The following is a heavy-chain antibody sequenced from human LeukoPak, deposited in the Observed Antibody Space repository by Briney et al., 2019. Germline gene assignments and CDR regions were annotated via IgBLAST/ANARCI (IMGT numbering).Heavy chain of an antibody. V-gene: IGHV1-18*01. J-gene: IGHJ4*02. Sequence: GASVKVSCKASGYTFTSYGISRVRQAPGQGLEWMGWISAYNGNTNYAQKLRGRVTMTTDTSTSTAYMELRSLRSDDTAVYYCARGHPEYYYDSSGYYFDYWGQGTLVTVSS. CDR3: ARGHPEYYYDSSGYYFDY. CDR2: ISAYNGNT. D-gene: IGHD3-22*01. CDR1: GYTFTSYG.